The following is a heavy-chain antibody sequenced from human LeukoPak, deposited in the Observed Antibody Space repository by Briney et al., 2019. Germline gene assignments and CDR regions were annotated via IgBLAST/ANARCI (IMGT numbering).Heavy chain of an antibody. CDR2: TYYSGST. Sequence: SEPLSLTCTASGCSFSSYYWSWIRQPPGKGLEWFGYTYYSGSTNYNPSLKSRVTISVDTSKNQFYLKMSPVTAADTAVYYCASLVVVAEGWFDPWGQGTLVTVSS. CDR3: ASLVVVAEGWFDP. D-gene: IGHD2-15*01. V-gene: IGHV4-59*01. J-gene: IGHJ5*02. CDR1: GCSFSSYY.